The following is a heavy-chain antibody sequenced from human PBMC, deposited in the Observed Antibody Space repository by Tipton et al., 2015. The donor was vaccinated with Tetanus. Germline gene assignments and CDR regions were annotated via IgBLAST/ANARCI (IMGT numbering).Heavy chain of an antibody. J-gene: IGHJ2*01. D-gene: IGHD2-8*02. CDR3: AKDSRRTDWYFDL. Sequence: SLRLSCAASGFTYDDYAMHWVRQGPGKGLEWVSSISWNSNSIGYADSVQGRFIISRDNAKNSLYLQMNSLRTEDTALYYCAKDSRRTDWYFDLWGRGTLVTVSS. CDR1: GFTYDDYA. V-gene: IGHV3-9*01. CDR2: ISWNSNSI.